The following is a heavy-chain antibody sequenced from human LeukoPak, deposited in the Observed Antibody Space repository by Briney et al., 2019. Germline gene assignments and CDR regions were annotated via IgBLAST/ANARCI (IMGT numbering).Heavy chain of an antibody. CDR1: GFPFSSYW. CDR2: ISYDGSNK. D-gene: IGHD6-25*01. J-gene: IGHJ4*02. Sequence: GGSLRLSCVASGFPFSSYWMTWVRQAPGKGLEWVAVISYDGSNKYYADSVKGRFTISRDNSKNTLYLQMNSLRAEDTAVYYCAKSGGPKYYFDYWGQGTLVTASS. V-gene: IGHV3-30*18. CDR3: AKSGGPKYYFDY.